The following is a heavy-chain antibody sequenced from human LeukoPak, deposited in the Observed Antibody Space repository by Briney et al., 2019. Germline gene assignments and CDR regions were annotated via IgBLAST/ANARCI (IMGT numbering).Heavy chain of an antibody. Sequence: GGSLRLSCSTSGFTFGSYWMSWVRQAPGKGLEWVANIKEHGSEEYYVDSVKGRFTISRDNAKNSLYLQMNSLRAEDTAVYYCAGGRARFDYWGQGTLVTVSS. CDR1: GFTFGSYW. J-gene: IGHJ4*02. V-gene: IGHV3-7*05. CDR2: IKEHGSEE. CDR3: AGGRARFDY.